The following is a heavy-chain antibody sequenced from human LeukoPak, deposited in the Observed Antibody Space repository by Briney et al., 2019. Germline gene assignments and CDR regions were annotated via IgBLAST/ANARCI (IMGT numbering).Heavy chain of an antibody. CDR3: ARCIAAAGTGWFDP. CDR1: GGSFSGYY. V-gene: IGHV4-34*01. Sequence: SETLSLTCAVYGGSFSGYYWSWIRQPPGKGLEWIGEINHSGGTNYNPSLKSRVTISVDTSKNQFSLKLSSVTAADTAVYYCARCIAAAGTGWFDPWGQGTLVTVSS. J-gene: IGHJ5*02. CDR2: INHSGGT. D-gene: IGHD6-13*01.